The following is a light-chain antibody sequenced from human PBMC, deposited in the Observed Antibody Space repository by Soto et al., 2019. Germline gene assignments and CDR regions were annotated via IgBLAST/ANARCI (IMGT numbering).Light chain of an antibody. CDR3: QQYGSSPYT. CDR2: AAS. V-gene: IGKV3-20*01. Sequence: EIVLTQSPGTLSLSPGERVTLSCRASQSVSSSYLAWYQQKPGQAPRLLIYAASSRATGIPVRFSGSASGTDFTLTISRLEPEDFAVYYCQQYGSSPYTFGQGTKLEIK. J-gene: IGKJ2*01. CDR1: QSVSSSY.